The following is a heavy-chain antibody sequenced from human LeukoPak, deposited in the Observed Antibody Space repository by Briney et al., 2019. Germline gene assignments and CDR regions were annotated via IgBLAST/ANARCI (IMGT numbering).Heavy chain of an antibody. CDR2: IIPIFGTA. CDR1: GGTFSSYA. V-gene: IGHV1-69*05. D-gene: IGHD3-22*01. Sequence: SVKVSCKASGGTFSSYAISWVRQAPGQGLEWMGGIIPIFGTANYAQKFRGRVTITTDESTSTAYMELSSLRSEDTAVYYCARGYYYDSSGYYSSDYWGQGTLVTVSS. CDR3: ARGYYYDSSGYYSSDY. J-gene: IGHJ4*02.